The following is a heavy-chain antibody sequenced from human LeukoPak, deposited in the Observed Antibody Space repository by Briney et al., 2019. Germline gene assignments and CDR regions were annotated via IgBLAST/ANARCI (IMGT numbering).Heavy chain of an antibody. Sequence: SETLSLTCTVSGGSISSFYWSWIRQPPGKGLEWIGYIYYTGSTNYNSSLKSRVTISVDTSKNQFSLKLSSVTAADTAVYYCATDGMVRGPDAWFDSWGQGTLVTVSS. J-gene: IGHJ5*01. D-gene: IGHD3-10*01. CDR1: GGSISSFY. V-gene: IGHV4-59*12. CDR2: IYYTGST. CDR3: ATDGMVRGPDAWFDS.